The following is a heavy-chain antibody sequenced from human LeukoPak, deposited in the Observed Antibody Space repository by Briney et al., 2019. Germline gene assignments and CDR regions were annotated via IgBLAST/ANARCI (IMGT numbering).Heavy chain of an antibody. CDR3: ARVDFGAGNAFDI. CDR1: GGSISSYY. V-gene: IGHV4-59*01. J-gene: IGHJ3*02. CDR2: IYYSGST. D-gene: IGHD3-3*01. Sequence: SETLSLTCTVSGGSISSYYWSWIQQPPGKGLEWIGYIYYSGSTNYNPSLKSRVTISVDTSKNQFSLKLSSVTAADTAVYYCARVDFGAGNAFDIWGQGTMVTVSS.